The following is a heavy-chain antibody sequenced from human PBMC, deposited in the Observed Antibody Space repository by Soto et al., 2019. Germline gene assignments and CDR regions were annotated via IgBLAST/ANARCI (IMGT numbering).Heavy chain of an antibody. Sequence: SETLALTCADSGGSISSGGYSWSWIRQPPGKGLEWIGYIYHSGSTYYNPSLKSRVTISVDRSKNQFSLKLSSVTAADTAVYYCARGNIVVVPAATLNWFDPWGQGTLVTVSS. CDR1: GGSISSGGYS. CDR2: IYHSGST. J-gene: IGHJ5*02. V-gene: IGHV4-30-2*01. D-gene: IGHD2-2*01. CDR3: ARGNIVVVPAATLNWFDP.